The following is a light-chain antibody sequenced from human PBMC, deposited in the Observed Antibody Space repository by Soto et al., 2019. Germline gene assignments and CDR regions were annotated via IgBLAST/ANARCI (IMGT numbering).Light chain of an antibody. CDR2: DAS. Sequence: EIVLTQSPATLSLSPGERATLSCRARQSVSSFLAWYQQKPGQAPRLLIYDASNRATGIPARFSGSGSGTDFTLTISSLEPEDFAVYYCQQRSNWPPWTFGQGTKVEIK. CDR3: QQRSNWPPWT. CDR1: QSVSSF. V-gene: IGKV3-11*01. J-gene: IGKJ1*01.